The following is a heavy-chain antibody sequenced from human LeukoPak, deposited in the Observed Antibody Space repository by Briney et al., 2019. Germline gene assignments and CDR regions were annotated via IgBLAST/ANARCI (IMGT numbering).Heavy chain of an antibody. J-gene: IGHJ4*02. Sequence: GSLRLSCAASGFTVSSNYMSWVRQAPGKGLEWIGSIYYSGGIYYNPSLKSRVTISVDTSKNQLSLKLRSVTAADTAVYYCARERREQLLPPYTRLVTYFDYWGQGTLVTVSS. CDR2: IYYSGGI. CDR3: ARERREQLLPPYTRLVTYFDY. D-gene: IGHD1-26*01. V-gene: IGHV4-39*07. CDR1: GFTVSSNY.